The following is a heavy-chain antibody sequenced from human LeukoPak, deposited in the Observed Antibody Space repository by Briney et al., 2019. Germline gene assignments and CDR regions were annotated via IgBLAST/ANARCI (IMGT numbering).Heavy chain of an antibody. CDR1: GYSISNGYY. D-gene: IGHD3-22*01. Sequence: SETLSLTCTVSGYSISNGYYWGWIRQPPGKGLEWVGSIYHRGSTYYNPSLRSRVTISLDRSKKKFSLKLSSVTAADTAVYYCARESGYYYYYYYYMDVWGKGTTVTVSS. CDR2: IYHRGST. CDR3: ARESGYYYYYYYYMDV. V-gene: IGHV4-38-2*02. J-gene: IGHJ6*03.